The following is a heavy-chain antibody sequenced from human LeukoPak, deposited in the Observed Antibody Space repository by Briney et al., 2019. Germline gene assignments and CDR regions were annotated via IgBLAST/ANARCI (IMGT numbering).Heavy chain of an antibody. V-gene: IGHV4-4*02. D-gene: IGHD6-13*01. CDR2: IYHSGST. J-gene: IGHJ4*02. Sequence: SEALSLTCAVSGGSISSSNWWSWVRQPPRKGLEWIGEIYHSGSTNYNPSLKSRVTISVDKSKNQFSLKLSSVTAADTAVYYCAGSSSWYSSFFGYWGQGTLVTVSS. CDR3: AGSSSWYSSFFGY. CDR1: GGSISSSNW.